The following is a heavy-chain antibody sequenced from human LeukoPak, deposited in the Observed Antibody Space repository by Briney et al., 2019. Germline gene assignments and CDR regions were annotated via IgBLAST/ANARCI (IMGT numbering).Heavy chain of an antibody. CDR3: ASGGRAVAVDY. D-gene: IGHD6-19*01. J-gene: IGHJ4*02. CDR2: IYYSGST. V-gene: IGHV4-39*01. Sequence: SETLSLTCTVSGGSISSSSYYWGWIRQPPGKGLEWIGSIYYSGSTYYNPSLKSRVTISVDTSKNQFSLKLSSVTSADTAVYYCASGGRAVAVDYWGQGTLVTVSS. CDR1: GGSISSSSYY.